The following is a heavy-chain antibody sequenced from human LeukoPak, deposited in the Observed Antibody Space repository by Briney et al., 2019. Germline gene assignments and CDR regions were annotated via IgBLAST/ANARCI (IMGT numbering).Heavy chain of an antibody. CDR2: ISSSSTYI. V-gene: IGHV3-21*01. Sequence: GGSLRLSCAASGFTFSSYTMNWVRQAPGKGLEWVSSISSSSTYINYADSVKGRFTISRDNAKNSLYLQMNSLRAEDTAVYYCARDRSPGNFDYWGQGTLVAVSS. CDR3: ARDRSPGNFDY. J-gene: IGHJ4*02. CDR1: GFTFSSYT. D-gene: IGHD3-10*01.